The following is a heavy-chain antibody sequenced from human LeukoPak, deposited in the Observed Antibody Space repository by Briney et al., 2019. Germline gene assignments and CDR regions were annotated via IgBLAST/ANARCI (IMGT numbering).Heavy chain of an antibody. CDR1: GFTFSSYS. Sequence: GGSLRLSCAASGFTFSSYSMSWVRQAPGKGLEGVSAISGSAGSTYYADSVKGRFTISRDNSKNTLSVQMNRLRVEATAVSYCAKDKGVGGHDYWGQGTLVTVSS. V-gene: IGHV3-23*01. CDR3: AKDKGVGGHDY. D-gene: IGHD3-3*01. CDR2: ISGSAGST. J-gene: IGHJ4*02.